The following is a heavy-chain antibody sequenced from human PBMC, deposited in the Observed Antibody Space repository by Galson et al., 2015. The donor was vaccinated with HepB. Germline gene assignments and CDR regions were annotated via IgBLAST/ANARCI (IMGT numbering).Heavy chain of an antibody. V-gene: IGHV3-11*01. CDR2: ISSSGSTI. J-gene: IGHJ5*02. CDR3: ARDRSGLDSGWYVVGGWFDP. CDR1: GFTFSDYY. D-gene: IGHD6-19*01. Sequence: SLRLSCAASGFTFSDYYMSWIRQAPGKGLEWVSYISSSGSTIYYADPVKGRFTISRDNAKNSLYLQMNSLRAEDTAVYYCARDRSGLDSGWYVVGGWFDPWGQGTLVTVSS.